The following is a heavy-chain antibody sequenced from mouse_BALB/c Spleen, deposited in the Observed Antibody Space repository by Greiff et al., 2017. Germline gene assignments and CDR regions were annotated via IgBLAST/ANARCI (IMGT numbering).Heavy chain of an antibody. J-gene: IGHJ3*01. CDR2: IDPANGNT. CDR1: GFNIKDTY. Sequence: EVQGVESGAELVKPGASVKLSCTASGFNIKDTYMHWVKQRPEQGLEWIGRIDPANGNTKYDPKFQGKATITADTSSNTAYLQLSSLTSEDTAVYYCAYGSSYAWFAYWGQGTLVTVSA. D-gene: IGHD1-1*01. V-gene: IGHV14-3*02. CDR3: AYGSSYAWFAY.